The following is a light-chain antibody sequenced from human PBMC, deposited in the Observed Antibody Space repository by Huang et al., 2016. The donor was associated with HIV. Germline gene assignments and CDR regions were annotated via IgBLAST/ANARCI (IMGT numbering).Light chain of an antibody. J-gene: IGKJ4*01. CDR3: QQRSNWPPLT. V-gene: IGKV3-11*01. CDR1: QSVSSY. CDR2: DET. Sequence: EIVLTQSSATLSLSPGERATLSCEASQSVSSYLAWYQQKPGQDPRLLIYDETNRAAGIPGRFSGSGSGTDFTLTISSLEPEDFAVYYCQQRSNWPPLTFGGGTKVEIK.